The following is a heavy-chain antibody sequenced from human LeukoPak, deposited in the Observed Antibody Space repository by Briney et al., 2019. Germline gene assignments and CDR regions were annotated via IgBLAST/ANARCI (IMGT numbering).Heavy chain of an antibody. J-gene: IGHJ6*03. D-gene: IGHD6-19*01. Sequence: PSETLSLTCTVSGGSISSYYWSWIRQPPGKGLEWIGYIYYSGSTNYNPSLKSRVTISVDTSKNQFSLKLNSVTAADTAVYYCARGVAVAGTNYYYYMDVWGKGTTVTVSS. CDR1: GGSISSYY. CDR3: ARGVAVAGTNYYYYMDV. V-gene: IGHV4-59*01. CDR2: IYYSGST.